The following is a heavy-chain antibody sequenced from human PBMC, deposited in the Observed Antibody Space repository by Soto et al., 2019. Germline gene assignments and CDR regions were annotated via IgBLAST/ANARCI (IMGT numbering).Heavy chain of an antibody. CDR3: ARGLDSGAPMGYYYSYMDV. D-gene: IGHD4-17*01. CDR2: IYNSGST. V-gene: IGHV4-59*01. CDR1: GGSINIYY. Sequence: QVQLQESGPGLVKPSETLSLTCTVSGGSINIYYWSWIRQPPGKGLEWIGCIYNSGSTNYNPSLRSRVTISVDTSKTQFPLRLISVTAADTAVYYWARGLDSGAPMGYYYSYMDVWGKGTTVTVSS. J-gene: IGHJ6*03.